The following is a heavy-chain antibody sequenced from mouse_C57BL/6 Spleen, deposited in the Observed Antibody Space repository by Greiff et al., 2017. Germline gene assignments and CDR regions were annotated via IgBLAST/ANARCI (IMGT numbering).Heavy chain of an antibody. CDR3: AMYYGNYYAMDY. D-gene: IGHD2-1*01. V-gene: IGHV1-50*01. J-gene: IGHJ4*01. CDR2: IDPSDSYT. CDR1: GYTFTSYW. Sequence: QVQLQQPGAELVKPGASVKLSCKASGYTFTSYWMQWVKQRPGQGLEWIGEIDPSDSYTNYNQKFKGKATLTVDTSSSTAYMQLSSLTSEDSAVYYCAMYYGNYYAMDYWGQGTSVTVSS.